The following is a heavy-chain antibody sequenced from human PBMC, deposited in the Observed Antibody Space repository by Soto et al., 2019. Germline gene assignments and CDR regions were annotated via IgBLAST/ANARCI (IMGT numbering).Heavy chain of an antibody. CDR2: IYYSGST. CDR1: GGSISSYY. V-gene: IGHV4-59*01. Sequence: QVQLQESGPGLVKPSETLSLTCTVSGGSISSYYWSWIRQPPGKGLEWIGYIYYSGSTNYNPSLTSRVTISVDTSKNQFSLKLSSVTAADTAVYYCASSRGGYFDYWGQGTLVTVSS. J-gene: IGHJ4*02. CDR3: ASSRGGYFDY. D-gene: IGHD3-16*01.